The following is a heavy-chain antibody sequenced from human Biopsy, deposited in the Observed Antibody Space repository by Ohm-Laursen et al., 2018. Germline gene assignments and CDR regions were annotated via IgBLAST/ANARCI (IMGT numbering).Heavy chain of an antibody. V-gene: IGHV4-59*08. D-gene: IGHD2-15*01. Sequence: TLSLTCPVSGDSINSSYWSWIRQPPGKGLEWIGFISNSGNTNYNPSLKSRVTISVDTSKNQISLKLGSVTVADTAVFYCARRGSGGRSFDYWGQGSLVTVSS. CDR3: ARRGSGGRSFDY. J-gene: IGHJ4*02. CDR1: GDSINSSY. CDR2: ISNSGNT.